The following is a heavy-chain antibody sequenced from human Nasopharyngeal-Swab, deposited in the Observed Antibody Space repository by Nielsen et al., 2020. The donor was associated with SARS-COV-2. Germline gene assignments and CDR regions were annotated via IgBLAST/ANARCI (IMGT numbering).Heavy chain of an antibody. CDR1: GFTFSSYS. V-gene: IGHV3-21*01. D-gene: IGHD2-2*01. CDR2: ISSSSSYI. Sequence: GESLKISCAASGFTFSSYSMNWVRQAPGKGLEWVSSISSSSSYIYYADSVKGRFTIYRDNAKNSLYLQMNSLRAEDTAVYYCARDKGIQYCSSTSCYESMIDYYGMDVRGQGATVTVSS. J-gene: IGHJ6*02. CDR3: ARDKGIQYCSSTSCYESMIDYYGMDV.